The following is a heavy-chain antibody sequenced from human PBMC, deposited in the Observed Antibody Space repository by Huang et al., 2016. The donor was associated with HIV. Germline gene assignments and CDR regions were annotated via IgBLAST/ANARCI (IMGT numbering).Heavy chain of an antibody. J-gene: IGHJ4*02. Sequence: QVQLVQSGAEVKKPGASVKVSCKPSGYAFADYFIHWVRQAPGQGLEWRAWVNPNNGATNYDQKFLGRLTVTGDTSMRTADMELSGLTSDDTAKYYCTRDGVAPDEEFDYWGQGTVIIVSS. D-gene: IGHD5-12*01. CDR3: TRDGVAPDEEFDY. CDR1: GYAFADYF. CDR2: VNPNNGAT. V-gene: IGHV1-2*02.